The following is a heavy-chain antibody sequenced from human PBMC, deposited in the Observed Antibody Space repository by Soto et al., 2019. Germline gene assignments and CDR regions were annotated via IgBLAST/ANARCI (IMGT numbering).Heavy chain of an antibody. V-gene: IGHV4-34*01. CDR2: IKDGGST. D-gene: IGHD5-12*01. CDR3: ARGQERIVATH. Sequence: QVQLQQWGAGLLKPSETLSLTCAVNGGSLTGYYWSWIRQPPGKGLEWIGEIKDGGSTNYSPPLRARATISSAPPHNPFSPKLNSVTAADTAVYYCARGQERIVATHWHQGALLTLSS. J-gene: IGHJ4*02. CDR1: GGSLTGYY.